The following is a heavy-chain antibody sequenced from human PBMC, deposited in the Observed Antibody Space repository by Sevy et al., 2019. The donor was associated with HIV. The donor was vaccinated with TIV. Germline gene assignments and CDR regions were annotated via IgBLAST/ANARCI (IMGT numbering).Heavy chain of an antibody. CDR3: ARSPPVVVVPGAPSWFDP. Sequence: SETLSLTCAVHDGSFSGYYWNWIRQLPGKGLEWIGEINESGITYYNPSLKSRVTISVDTSKKQFSLKLNSVTAADTAVYFCARSPPVVVVPGAPSWFDPWGQGTVVTVSS. CDR2: INESGIT. J-gene: IGHJ5*02. CDR1: DGSFSGYY. D-gene: IGHD2-2*01. V-gene: IGHV4-34*01.